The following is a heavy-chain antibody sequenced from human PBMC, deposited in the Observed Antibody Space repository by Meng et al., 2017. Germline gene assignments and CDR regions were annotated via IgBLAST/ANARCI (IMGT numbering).Heavy chain of an antibody. Sequence: VQAREWGAGLLNPSDTRALTCAVYGGSFSGYYWSGIRQPPGKGLEWIGEINHSGSTNYKPSLKSRVTISVDTSKNQFSLKLSSVTAADTAVYYCASSGYSYGYRFDYWGQGTLVTVSS. V-gene: IGHV4-34*01. D-gene: IGHD5-18*01. J-gene: IGHJ4*02. CDR2: INHSGST. CDR1: GGSFSGYY. CDR3: ASSGYSYGYRFDY.